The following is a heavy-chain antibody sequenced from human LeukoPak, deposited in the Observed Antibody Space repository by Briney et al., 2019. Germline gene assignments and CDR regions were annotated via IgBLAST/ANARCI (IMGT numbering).Heavy chain of an antibody. Sequence: GGSLRLSCAASGFTFSDYYMSWIRQAPGKGLEWVSYISSSGSTIYYADSVKGRFTISRDNAKNSLYLQMNSLRAEDTAVYYCARRLGYCSSTSCLNWFDPWGQGTLVTVSS. CDR3: ARRLGYCSSTSCLNWFDP. D-gene: IGHD2-2*01. CDR2: ISSSGSTI. V-gene: IGHV3-11*01. CDR1: GFTFSDYY. J-gene: IGHJ5*02.